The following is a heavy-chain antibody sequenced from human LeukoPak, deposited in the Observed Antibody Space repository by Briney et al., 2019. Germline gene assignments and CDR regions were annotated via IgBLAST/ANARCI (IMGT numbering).Heavy chain of an antibody. J-gene: IGHJ6*02. CDR2: IGSSGDTI. CDR3: ASQSGGMDV. CDR1: GFSFSTYS. V-gene: IGHV3-48*04. Sequence: PGGSLRLSCAASGFSFSTYSINWVRQAPGKGLEWLSYIGSSGDTIYYADSVKGRFTVSRDNAKNSLYLQMNSLRAEDTAVYYCASQSGGMDVWGQGTTVTVSS.